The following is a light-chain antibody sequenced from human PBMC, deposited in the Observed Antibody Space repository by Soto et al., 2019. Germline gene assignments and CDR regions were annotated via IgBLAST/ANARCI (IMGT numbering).Light chain of an antibody. CDR3: SAWEDSLNGVYV. CDR2: SNK. CDR1: SSNVGSNT. J-gene: IGLJ1*01. V-gene: IGLV1-44*01. Sequence: QSVLTQSPSASGTPGQRVTISCSGSSSNVGSNTVNWYQQLPGTALKLLIYSNKQRPSGVPDRCSGSKSGTSASLAISGLQSQYETDYYCSAWEDSLNGVYVFGTGTKVTVL.